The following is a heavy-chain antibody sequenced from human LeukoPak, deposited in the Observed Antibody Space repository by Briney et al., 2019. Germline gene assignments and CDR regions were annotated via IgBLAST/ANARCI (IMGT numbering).Heavy chain of an antibody. Sequence: ASVNVSCKASVYTFTYYYIHWVRQAPGQGLEWMGWISPNSGGSNYAQKFQGRVTMTRDTSINTAYMELSRLRSDDAAVYFCARDSSRGYTYAFDYWGQGTLVSVSS. CDR3: ARDSSRGYTYAFDY. CDR1: VYTFTYYY. CDR2: ISPNSGGS. J-gene: IGHJ4*02. D-gene: IGHD5-18*01. V-gene: IGHV1-2*02.